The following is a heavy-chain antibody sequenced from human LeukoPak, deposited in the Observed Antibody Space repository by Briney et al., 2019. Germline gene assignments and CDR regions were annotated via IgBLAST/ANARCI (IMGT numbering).Heavy chain of an antibody. D-gene: IGHD3-22*01. CDR1: GFTFSSYA. V-gene: IGHV3-23*01. CDR3: AKDWRTQWLLRYAAFDY. CDR2: ISGSGGTT. Sequence: TGGSLRLSCAASGFTFSSYAMSWVRQAPGKGLEWVSVISGSGGTTDYADSVKGRFTISRDNTKSTLYLQMNSLRAEDTAVYFCAKDWRTQWLLRYAAFDYWGQGTLGTVSS. J-gene: IGHJ4*02.